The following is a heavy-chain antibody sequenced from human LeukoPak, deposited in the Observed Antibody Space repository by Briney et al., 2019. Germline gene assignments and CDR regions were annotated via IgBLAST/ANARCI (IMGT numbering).Heavy chain of an antibody. Sequence: GWSLRLSCAASGFTFSSYSINWVRQAPGKGLEWVAFIRYDGSNKYYADSVKGRSTISRDNSKNTLYLQMNSLRAEDTAVYYCAKDHGDYPNYFDYWGQGTLVTVSS. V-gene: IGHV3-30*02. CDR1: GFTFSSYS. CDR2: IRYDGSNK. CDR3: AKDHGDYPNYFDY. J-gene: IGHJ4*02. D-gene: IGHD4-17*01.